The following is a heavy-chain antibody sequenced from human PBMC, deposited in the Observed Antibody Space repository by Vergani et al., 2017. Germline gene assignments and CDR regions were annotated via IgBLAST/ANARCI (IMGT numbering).Heavy chain of an antibody. Sequence: QVQLQESGPGLVKPSQTLSLTCTVSGGSISSGDYYWRWIRQPPGKGLEWIGYIYYSGSTYYNPSLKSRVTISVDTSKNQFSLKLSSVTAADTAVYYCARVLVSYGDYYAFDIWGQGTMVTVSS. CDR2: IYYSGST. D-gene: IGHD4-17*01. V-gene: IGHV4-30-4*01. CDR3: ARVLVSYGDYYAFDI. CDR1: GGSISSGDYY. J-gene: IGHJ3*02.